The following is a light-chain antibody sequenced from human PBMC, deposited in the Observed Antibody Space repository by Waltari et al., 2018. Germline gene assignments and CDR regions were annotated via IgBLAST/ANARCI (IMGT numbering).Light chain of an antibody. V-gene: IGKV1-27*01. CDR2: ATS. J-gene: IGKJ1*01. CDR1: QGISNY. Sequence: DIQMTQSPSSLSASVGDRVTITCRASQGISNYLAWYQQKPGKVPKLLIYATSTLQSRVPSRFSGSGSGTHFTLTISSLQPEDVATYYCQKYNSAPWTFGPGTKVEIK. CDR3: QKYNSAPWT.